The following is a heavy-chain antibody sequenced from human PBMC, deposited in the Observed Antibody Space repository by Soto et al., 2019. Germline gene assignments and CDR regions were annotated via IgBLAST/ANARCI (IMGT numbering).Heavy chain of an antibody. D-gene: IGHD3-22*01. CDR3: ARRGYYGGKPFDY. CDR2: IYYSGST. Sequence: SETLSLTCTVSGGSISSGGYYWSWIRQHPGKGLEWIGYIYYSGSTYYNPSLKSRVTISVDTSKNQFSLKLSSVTAADTAVYYCARRGYYGGKPFDYWGQGTLVTVSS. CDR1: GGSISSGGYY. V-gene: IGHV4-31*03. J-gene: IGHJ4*02.